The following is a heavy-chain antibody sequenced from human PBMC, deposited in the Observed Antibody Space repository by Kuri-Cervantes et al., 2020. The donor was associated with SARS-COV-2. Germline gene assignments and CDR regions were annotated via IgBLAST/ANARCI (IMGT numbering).Heavy chain of an antibody. CDR3: AKDGGWYRFSDY. CDR2: ISSNGGST. V-gene: IGHV3-64*04. Sequence: GESLKLSCAASGFTLSNYAIHWVRQAPGKGLKYVSAISSNGGSTYYADPVKGRFTISRDNSKITLYLQMNSLRAEDTAVYYCAKDGGWYRFSDYWGQGTLVTVSS. CDR1: GFTLSNYA. J-gene: IGHJ4*02. D-gene: IGHD6-19*01.